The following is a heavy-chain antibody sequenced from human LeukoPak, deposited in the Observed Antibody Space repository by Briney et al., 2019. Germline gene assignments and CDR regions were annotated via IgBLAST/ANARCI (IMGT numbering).Heavy chain of an antibody. CDR1: GFTFSSYT. Sequence: GGSLRLSCAASGFTFSSYTFNWVRQAPGKGLEWVSAISGDSRYIYYTDSVRGRFTISRDNAKNSLYLQMNNLRAEDTAVYYCARVLKARELLGADFDYWGQGTLVTVSS. V-gene: IGHV3-21*01. J-gene: IGHJ4*02. CDR2: ISGDSRYI. CDR3: ARVLKARELLGADFDY. D-gene: IGHD1-26*01.